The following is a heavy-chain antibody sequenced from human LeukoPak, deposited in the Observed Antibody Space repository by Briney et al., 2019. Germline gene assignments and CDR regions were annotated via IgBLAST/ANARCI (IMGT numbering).Heavy chain of an antibody. J-gene: IGHJ4*02. V-gene: IGHV1-18*01. CDR2: ISAYNGNT. Sequence: ASVKVSCKASGYTFTSYGISWVRQAPGQGLEWMGWISAYNGNTNYAQKLQGRVTMTTDTSTSTAYRELSSLRSEDTAVYYCARVAEYYYDSSGYSSYFDYWGQGTLVTVSS. D-gene: IGHD3-22*01. CDR3: ARVAEYYYDSSGYSSYFDY. CDR1: GYTFTSYG.